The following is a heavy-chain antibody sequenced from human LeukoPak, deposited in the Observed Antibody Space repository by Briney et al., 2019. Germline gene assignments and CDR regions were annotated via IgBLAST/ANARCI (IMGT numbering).Heavy chain of an antibody. J-gene: IGHJ6*02. CDR1: GGTFSSYA. V-gene: IGHV1-69*13. Sequence: SVKVSCKSSGGTFSSYAIIWVRQAPGQGLEWMGGIIPIFGTANYAQKFQGRVTITADESTSTAYMELSSLRSEDTAVYYCARDLDGDYSNYYYGMDVWGQGTTVTVSS. D-gene: IGHD4-17*01. CDR3: ARDLDGDYSNYYYGMDV. CDR2: IIPIFGTA.